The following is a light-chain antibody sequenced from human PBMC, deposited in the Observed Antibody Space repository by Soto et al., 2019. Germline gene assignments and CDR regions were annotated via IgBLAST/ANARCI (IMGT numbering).Light chain of an antibody. Sequence: DIQMTQSPSSLSASVGETITITCRASQSISSSLNWFQHSPGQPPKLLLFAASNLHAGVPPRFSGSGSGTSFSLTIRSLQPEDFATYYCQQSFNLPRTFGQGSKLDIK. CDR3: QQSFNLPRT. V-gene: IGKV1-39*01. J-gene: IGKJ1*01. CDR2: AAS. CDR1: QSISSS.